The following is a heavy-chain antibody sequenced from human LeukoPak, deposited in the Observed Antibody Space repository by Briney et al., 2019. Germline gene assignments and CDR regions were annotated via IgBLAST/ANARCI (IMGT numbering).Heavy chain of an antibody. D-gene: IGHD6-19*01. CDR2: ISGSGGST. CDR3: AKDQGAVAGSYFDY. V-gene: IGHV3-23*01. CDR1: GFTFSNYA. J-gene: IGHJ4*02. Sequence: GGSLRLSCAASGFTFSNYAMGWVRQAPGKGLEWVSTISGSGGSTYYADSVKGRFTISRDNSKNTLYLQMNSLRAEDTAVYYCAKDQGAVAGSYFDYWGQGTLVTVSS.